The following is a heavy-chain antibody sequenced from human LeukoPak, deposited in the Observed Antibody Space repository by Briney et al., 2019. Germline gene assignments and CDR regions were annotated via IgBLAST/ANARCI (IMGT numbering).Heavy chain of an antibody. CDR3: ARDRDHIVVVTESGRSLDY. CDR1: GYTFTSYY. V-gene: IGHV1-46*01. D-gene: IGHD2-21*02. CDR2: INPSGGST. Sequence: ASVKVSCKASGYTFTSYYMHWVRQAPGQGLEWMGIINPSGGSTSYAQKFQGRVTMTRDMSTSTVYMELSSLRSEDTAVYYCARDRDHIVVVTESGRSLDYWGQGTLVTVSS. J-gene: IGHJ4*02.